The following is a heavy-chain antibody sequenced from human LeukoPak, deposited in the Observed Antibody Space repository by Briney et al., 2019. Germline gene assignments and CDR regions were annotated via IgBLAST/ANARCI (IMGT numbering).Heavy chain of an antibody. CDR3: ARVVMVVAATPTYYYMDV. V-gene: IGHV3-21*01. CDR2: ISSSSSYI. Sequence: GGSLRLSCAASGFTFSSYSMNWVRQAPGKGLEWVSSISSSSSYIYYADSVKGRFTISRDNAKNSLYLQMNSLRAEDTAVYYCARVVMVVAATPTYYYMDVWGKGTTVTVSS. CDR1: GFTFSSYS. D-gene: IGHD2-15*01. J-gene: IGHJ6*03.